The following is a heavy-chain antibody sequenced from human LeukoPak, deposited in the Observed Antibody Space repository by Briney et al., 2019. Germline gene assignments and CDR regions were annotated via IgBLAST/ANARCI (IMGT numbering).Heavy chain of an antibody. CDR3: ARHWVRDGYNSSFDY. CDR2: IYYSGST. Sequence: SETLSLTCTVSGGSISSSSYYWGWIRQPPGKGLEWIGSIYYSGSTYYNPSLKSRVTISVDTSKNQFSLKLSSVTAADTAVYYCARHWVRDGYNSSFDYWGRGTLVTVSS. D-gene: IGHD5-24*01. V-gene: IGHV4-39*01. J-gene: IGHJ4*02. CDR1: GGSISSSSYY.